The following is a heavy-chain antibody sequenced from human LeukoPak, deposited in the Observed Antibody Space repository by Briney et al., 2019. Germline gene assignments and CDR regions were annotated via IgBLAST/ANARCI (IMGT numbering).Heavy chain of an antibody. J-gene: IGHJ4*02. Sequence: GGSLRLSCAASGFTFSNYAMHWVRQAPGKGLEWVAFIRYDGSNKYYADSVKGRFTISRDNSKNTLYLQMNSLRAVDAAVYYCAKDTRGDYGWDFDYWGQGTLVTVSS. CDR3: AKDTRGDYGWDFDY. D-gene: IGHD3-10*01. CDR1: GFTFSNYA. CDR2: IRYDGSNK. V-gene: IGHV3-30*02.